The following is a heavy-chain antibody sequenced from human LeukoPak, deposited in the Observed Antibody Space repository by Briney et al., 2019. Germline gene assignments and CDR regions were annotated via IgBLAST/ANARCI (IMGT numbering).Heavy chain of an antibody. CDR1: GFTFSSYG. J-gene: IGHJ4*02. CDR3: AKDTGGYGDPTFVY. D-gene: IGHD4-17*01. Sequence: PGRSLRLSCAASGFTFSSYGMHWVRQAPGKGLEWVAVISYDGSNKYYADSVKGRFTISRDNSKNTLYLQMNSLRAEDTAVYYCAKDTGGYGDPTFVYWGQGTLVTVSS. CDR2: ISYDGSNK. V-gene: IGHV3-30*18.